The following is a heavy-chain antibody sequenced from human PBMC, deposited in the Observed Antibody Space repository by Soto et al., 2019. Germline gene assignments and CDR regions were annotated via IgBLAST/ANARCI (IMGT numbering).Heavy chain of an antibody. CDR2: IYYSGST. D-gene: IGHD3-22*01. CDR3: ARDREGYYDSSGYYYEAFDI. Sequence: SETLSLTCTVSGGSISSGGYYWSWIRQHPGKGLEWIGYIYYSGSTYYNPSLKSRVTISVDTSKNQFSLKLSSVTAAHTAVYYCARDREGYYDSSGYYYEAFDIWGQGTMVT. V-gene: IGHV4-31*03. J-gene: IGHJ3*02. CDR1: GGSISSGGYY.